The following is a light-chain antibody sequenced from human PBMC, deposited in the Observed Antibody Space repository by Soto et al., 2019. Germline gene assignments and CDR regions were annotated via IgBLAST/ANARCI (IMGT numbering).Light chain of an antibody. CDR3: SSYAGSNILV. Sequence: QSALTQPPSASGSPGQSVTISCTGTSSDVGGCNYVSWYQQHPGKVPKLMIYEVTKRPSGVPDRFSGSKSGNTASLTVSGLQAEDEADYYCSSYAGSNILVFGGGTKVTVL. V-gene: IGLV2-8*01. J-gene: IGLJ3*02. CDR2: EVT. CDR1: SSDVGGCNY.